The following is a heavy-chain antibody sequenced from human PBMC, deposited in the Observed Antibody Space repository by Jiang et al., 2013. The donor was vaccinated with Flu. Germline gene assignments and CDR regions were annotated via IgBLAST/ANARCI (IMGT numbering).Heavy chain of an antibody. CDR1: GGSISSYY. CDR2: IYYSGST. D-gene: IGHD2-2*01. CDR3: AGLPAAYYYYYGMDV. J-gene: IGHJ6*04. V-gene: IGHV4-59*01. Sequence: GLVKPSETLSLTCTVSGGSISSYYWSWIRQPPGKGLEWIGYIYYSGSTNYNPSLKSRVTISVDTSKNQFSLKLSSVTAADTAVYYCAGLPAAYYYYYGMDVWGKGTTVTVSS.